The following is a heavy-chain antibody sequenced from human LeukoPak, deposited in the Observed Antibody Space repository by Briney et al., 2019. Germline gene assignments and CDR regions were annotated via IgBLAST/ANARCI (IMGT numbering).Heavy chain of an antibody. D-gene: IGHD2-8*01. CDR3: ARLWTIGYCTNGVCYTMIYYFDY. CDR1: GGSISSSSYY. J-gene: IGHJ4*02. V-gene: IGHV4-39*01. CDR2: IYYSGST. Sequence: SETLSLTCTVSGGSISSSSYYWGWIRQPPGKGLEWIGSIYYSGSTYYNPSLKSRVTISVDTSKNQFSLKLSSVTAADTAVYYCARLWTIGYCTNGVCYTMIYYFDYWGQGTLVTVSS.